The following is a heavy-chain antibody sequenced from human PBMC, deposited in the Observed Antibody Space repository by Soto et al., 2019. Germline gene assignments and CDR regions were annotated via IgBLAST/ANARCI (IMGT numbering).Heavy chain of an antibody. V-gene: IGHV3-23*01. Sequence: EVQLLESGGGLVQPGGSLRLSCAASGFTFSSYAMNWVRQAPGKGLEWVSAISANGGSTSYADSVKGRFTISRDNSKNTLYLQMNSLRAEDTAVYYCAKGRSSGYYYGMDVWGQGTTVTVSS. J-gene: IGHJ6*02. D-gene: IGHD6-19*01. CDR3: AKGRSSGYYYGMDV. CDR1: GFTFSSYA. CDR2: ISANGGST.